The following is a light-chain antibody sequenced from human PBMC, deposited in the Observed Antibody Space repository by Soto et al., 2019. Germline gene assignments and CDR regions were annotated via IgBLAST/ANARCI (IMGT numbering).Light chain of an antibody. CDR1: QSVSSSY. J-gene: IGKJ1*01. CDR2: GAS. V-gene: IGKV3-20*01. Sequence: EIVLTQSPGTLSLSPGERATLSCRASQSVSSSYLAWYQQKPGQAPRLLIYGASSRATGIPDRFSGSGSGTDFTLTISRLEPEDSAVYYCQQCSFSPRTFGQGTKVDIK. CDR3: QQCSFSPRT.